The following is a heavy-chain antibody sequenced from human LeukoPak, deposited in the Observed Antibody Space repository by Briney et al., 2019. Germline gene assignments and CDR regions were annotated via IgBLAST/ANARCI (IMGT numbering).Heavy chain of an antibody. CDR1: GGSISSSSYY. V-gene: IGHV4-61*05. CDR3: ARGFWSGYYHFDP. Sequence: SETLSLTCTVSGGSISSSSYYWGWIRQPPGKGLEWIGYIYYSGSTNYNPSLKSRVTTSVDTSKNQFSLKLSSVTAADTAVYYCARGFWSGYYHFDPWGQGTLVTVSS. J-gene: IGHJ5*02. CDR2: IYYSGST. D-gene: IGHD3-3*01.